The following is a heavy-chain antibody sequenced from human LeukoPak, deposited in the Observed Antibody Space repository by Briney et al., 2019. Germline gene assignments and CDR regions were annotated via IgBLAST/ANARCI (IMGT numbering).Heavy chain of an antibody. V-gene: IGHV1-69*02. D-gene: IGHD6-19*01. CDR3: ASRSSGWSYYYYGMDV. CDR2: IIPILGIA. Sequence: ASVKVSCKASGYIFTNYYMHWVRQAPGQGLEWMGRIIPILGIANYAQKFQGRVTITADKSTSTAYMELSSLRSEDTAVYYCASRSSGWSYYYYGMDVWGQGTTVTVSS. J-gene: IGHJ6*02. CDR1: GYIFTNYY.